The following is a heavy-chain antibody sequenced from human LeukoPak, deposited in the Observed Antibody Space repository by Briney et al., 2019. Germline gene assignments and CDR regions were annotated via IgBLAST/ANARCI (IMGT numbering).Heavy chain of an antibody. CDR1: GFTFSSYA. D-gene: IGHD3-10*01. Sequence: PGGSLRLSCAASGFTFSSYAMSWVRQAPGKGLEWVSAISGSGGSTYYADSVKGRFTISRDNSKNTLYLQMNSLRAEDTAVYYCAKVLYGSGSARGGADYWGQGTLVTVSS. CDR3: AKVLYGSGSARGGADY. V-gene: IGHV3-23*01. CDR2: ISGSGGST. J-gene: IGHJ4*02.